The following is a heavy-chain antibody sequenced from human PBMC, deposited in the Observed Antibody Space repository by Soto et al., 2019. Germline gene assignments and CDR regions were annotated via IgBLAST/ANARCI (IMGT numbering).Heavy chain of an antibody. CDR2: ISYDGSNK. V-gene: IGHV3-30*18. Sequence: PGGSLRLSCAASGFTFSSYGMHWVRQAPGKGLEWVAVISYDGSNKYYADSVKGRFTISRDNSKNTLYLQMNSLRAEDTAVYYCAKLNLIDGMDVWGQGTTVTVSS. CDR1: GFTFSSYG. J-gene: IGHJ6*02. CDR3: AKLNLIDGMDV.